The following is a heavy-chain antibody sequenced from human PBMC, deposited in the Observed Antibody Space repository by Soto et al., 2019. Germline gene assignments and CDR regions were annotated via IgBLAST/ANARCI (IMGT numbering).Heavy chain of an antibody. V-gene: IGHV4-59*12. CDR1: GGSISSYY. Sequence: SDTLSLTCTVSGGSISSYYWSWIRQPPGKGLEWIGYIYYSGSTNYNPSLKSRVTISVDTSKNQFSLKLSSVTAAGTAVYYCARGKRSNVLLWFGERNPNPLVTTYGMDVWGQGTTVTVSS. CDR2: IYYSGST. D-gene: IGHD3-10*01. CDR3: ARGKRSNVLLWFGERNPNPLVTTYGMDV. J-gene: IGHJ6*02.